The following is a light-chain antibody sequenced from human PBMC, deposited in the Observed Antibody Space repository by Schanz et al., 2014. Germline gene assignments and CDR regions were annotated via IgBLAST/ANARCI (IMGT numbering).Light chain of an antibody. CDR1: QSISSY. V-gene: IGKV1-39*01. CDR3: QQSYITPPWT. J-gene: IGKJ1*01. CDR2: GAS. Sequence: DIQMTQSPSSLSASVGDRVTITCRASQSISSYLNWYQHKPGKAPNLLIYGASSLQSGVPSRFSGSGSVTDFTLTISSLQPEDFATYYCQQSYITPPWTFGQGTKVEIK.